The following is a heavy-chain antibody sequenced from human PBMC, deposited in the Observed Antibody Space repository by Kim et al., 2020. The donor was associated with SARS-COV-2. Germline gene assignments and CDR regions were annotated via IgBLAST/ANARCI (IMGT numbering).Heavy chain of an antibody. Sequence: ASVKVSCKASGYTFTSYAMHWVRQAPGQRLEWMGWINAGNGNTKYSQKFQGRVTITRDTSASTAYMGLSSLRSEDTAVYYCARDPLGDYYGSGSAYYGMDVWGQGTAVTVSS. V-gene: IGHV1-3*01. CDR2: INAGNGNT. CDR3: ARDPLGDYYGSGSAYYGMDV. J-gene: IGHJ6*02. D-gene: IGHD3-10*01. CDR1: GYTFTSYA.